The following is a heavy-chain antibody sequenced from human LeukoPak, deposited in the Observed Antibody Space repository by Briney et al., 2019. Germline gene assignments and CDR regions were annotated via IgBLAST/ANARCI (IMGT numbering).Heavy chain of an antibody. J-gene: IGHJ4*02. CDR1: GGSFSGYY. CDR2: INHSRRA. V-gene: IGHV4-34*01. D-gene: IGHD3-16*02. Sequence: PSETLSLTCAVYGGSFSGYYWSWIRQPPGKGLEWMGEINHSRRANYNPSLKSGVTISVDTSKNQFSLKLSSVTAADTAVYYCARGLRVIDYWGQGTLVTVSS. CDR3: ARGLRVIDY.